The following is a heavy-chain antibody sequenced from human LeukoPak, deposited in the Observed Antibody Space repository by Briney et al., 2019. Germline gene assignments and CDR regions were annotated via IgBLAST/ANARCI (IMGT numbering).Heavy chain of an antibody. CDR2: IWYDGSNK. Sequence: GGSLRLSCGASGFTFSSYGMHWVRQAPGKGPEWVAVIWYDGSNKYYANSVKGRFTISRDNSENMLYLQMNSLRADDTAVYYCARDPGGYSYGTIDYWGQGTLVTVSS. CDR3: ARDPGGYSYGTIDY. CDR1: GFTFSSYG. V-gene: IGHV3-33*01. J-gene: IGHJ4*02. D-gene: IGHD5-18*01.